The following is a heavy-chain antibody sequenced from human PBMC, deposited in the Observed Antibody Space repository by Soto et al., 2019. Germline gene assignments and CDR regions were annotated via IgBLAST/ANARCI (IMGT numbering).Heavy chain of an antibody. V-gene: IGHV1-69*01. CDR1: GGTFSRYA. J-gene: IGHJ5*02. D-gene: IGHD1-26*01. CDR2: IIPIFGTA. CDR3: ARAIVGPTTTGWLDP. Sequence: QVQLVQSGAEVKKPGSSVKVSCKASGGTFSRYAISWVRQAPGQGLEWMGGIIPIFGTANYAQKFQGRVTITADESTSKAYMELSSLRFEDTAVYYCARAIVGPTTTGWLDPWGQGTLVTGSS.